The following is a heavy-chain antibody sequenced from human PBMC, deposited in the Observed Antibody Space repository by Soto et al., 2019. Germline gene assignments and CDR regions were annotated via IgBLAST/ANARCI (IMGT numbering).Heavy chain of an antibody. Sequence: GGSLRLSCAASGFTFSSYAMSWVRQAPGKGLEWVSAISGSGGSTYYADSVKGRFTISRDNSKNTLYLQMNSLRAEDTAVYYCAKGIYDFWSGYYKGFGRFDPWGQGTLVTVSS. D-gene: IGHD3-3*01. V-gene: IGHV3-23*01. CDR3: AKGIYDFWSGYYKGFGRFDP. CDR1: GFTFSSYA. J-gene: IGHJ5*02. CDR2: ISGSGGST.